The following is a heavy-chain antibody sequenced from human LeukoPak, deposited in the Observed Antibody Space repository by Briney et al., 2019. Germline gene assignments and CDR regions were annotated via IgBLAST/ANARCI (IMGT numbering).Heavy chain of an antibody. CDR3: ARHARIVGAYFDY. Sequence: SETLSLTCTVSGGSISSSSYYWGWIRQPPGKALEWIGSIYYSGSTYYNPSLKSRVTISVDTSKNQFSLKLSSVTAADTAVYYCARHARIVGAYFDYWGQGTLVTVSS. D-gene: IGHD1-26*01. CDR2: IYYSGST. J-gene: IGHJ4*02. CDR1: GGSISSSSYY. V-gene: IGHV4-39*01.